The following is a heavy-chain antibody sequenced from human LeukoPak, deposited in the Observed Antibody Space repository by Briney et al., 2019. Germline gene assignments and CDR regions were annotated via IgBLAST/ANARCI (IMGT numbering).Heavy chain of an antibody. CDR3: AKGRITMVRGVPAFDY. Sequence: SETLSFTCTVAGGSINSSSYYWGWIRQPPGKGLEWIGSIYYSGSTYYNPSLKSRVTISVDTSKNQFSLKLSSVTAADTAVYCCAKGRITMVRGVPAFDYWGQGTLVIVSS. CDR2: IYYSGST. V-gene: IGHV4-39*01. J-gene: IGHJ4*02. D-gene: IGHD3-10*01. CDR1: GGSINSSSYY.